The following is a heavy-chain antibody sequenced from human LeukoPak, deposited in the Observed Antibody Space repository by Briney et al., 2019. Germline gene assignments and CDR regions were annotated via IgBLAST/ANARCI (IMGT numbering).Heavy chain of an antibody. CDR3: TREVDGYNDLDY. J-gene: IGHJ4*02. D-gene: IGHD5-24*01. CDR2: IIPIFGIA. Sequence: SVRVSCEASGGTFSSYAISWVRQAPGPGLEWMGRIIPIFGIANYAQKFQGRVTITADKSTSTAYMELSSLRSEDTAVYYCTREVDGYNDLDYWGQGTLVTVSS. V-gene: IGHV1-69*04. CDR1: GGTFSSYA.